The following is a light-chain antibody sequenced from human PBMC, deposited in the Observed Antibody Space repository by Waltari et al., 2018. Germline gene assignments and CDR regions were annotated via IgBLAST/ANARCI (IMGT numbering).Light chain of an antibody. J-gene: IGKJ4*01. CDR1: QSFSSS. Sequence: DIHMTQSPSSLSASVGDTVTITCRASQSFSSSLAWYQQKPGKAPKLLIYSASSLQSGVPSRFSGSKSGTDFTLTISSLQPEDIASYYCQQYYSYPLTFGGGTKVEIK. V-gene: IGKV1-27*01. CDR3: QQYYSYPLT. CDR2: SAS.